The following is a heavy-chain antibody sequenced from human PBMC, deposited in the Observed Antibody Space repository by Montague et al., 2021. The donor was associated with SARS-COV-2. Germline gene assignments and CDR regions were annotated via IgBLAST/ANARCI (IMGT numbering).Heavy chain of an antibody. CDR3: AFCGDYALDY. V-gene: IGHV3-9*01. CDR2: ISWNSGSI. CDR1: GFTFDDYA. J-gene: IGHJ4*02. Sequence: SLSLSFSASGFTFDDYAMHWVRQAPGKGLEWVSGISWNSGSIGYADSVKGRFTISRDNAKNSLYLQMNSLRAEDTALYYCAFCGDYALDYWGQGTLVTVSS. D-gene: IGHD4-17*01.